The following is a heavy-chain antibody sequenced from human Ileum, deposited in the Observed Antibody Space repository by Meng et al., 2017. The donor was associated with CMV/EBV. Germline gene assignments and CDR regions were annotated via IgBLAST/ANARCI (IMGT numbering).Heavy chain of an antibody. CDR1: GDSVSSNTAA. Sequence: LRLSCAISGDSVSSNTAAWNWIRQSPSRGLEWLGRAYYRSKWYIDYAPSVKGRIIINSDTSKSQFSLQLNSVSPEDAAVYYCARGSWTYYGMDVWDQGTTVTVSS. CDR2: AYYRSKWYI. D-gene: IGHD3/OR15-3a*01. CDR3: ARGSWTYYGMDV. V-gene: IGHV6-1*01. J-gene: IGHJ6*02.